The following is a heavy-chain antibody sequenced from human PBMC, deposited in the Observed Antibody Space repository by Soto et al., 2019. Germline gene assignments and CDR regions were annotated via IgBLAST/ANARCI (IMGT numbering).Heavy chain of an antibody. CDR2: IYNGGIP. V-gene: IGHV4-4*07. J-gene: IGHJ4*02. CDR3: ASQDYDKSVYYFDY. Sequence: SETLSLTCTVSGGSVSSQYWSWIRQPAGKGLEWIGRIYNGGIPLIHPSLESRVALSLDTSKNQFSPTLSSVTAADTAIYYCASQDYDKSVYYFDYWGRGTLVTVSS. D-gene: IGHD3-22*01. CDR1: GGSVSSQY.